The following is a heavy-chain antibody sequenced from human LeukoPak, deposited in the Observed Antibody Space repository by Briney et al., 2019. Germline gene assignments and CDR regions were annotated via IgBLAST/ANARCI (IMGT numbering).Heavy chain of an antibody. J-gene: IGHJ4*02. D-gene: IGHD5-18*01. V-gene: IGHV1-69*02. CDR2: IIPILGIA. CDR1: GGTFSSYT. Sequence: SVKVSCKASGGTFSSYTISWVRQAPGQGLEWMGRIIPILGIANYAQKFQGRVTITADKSTSTAYMELSSLRSEDTAVYYCARGIDVDTAMVTTGYYFDYWGQGTLVTVSS. CDR3: ARGIDVDTAMVTTGYYFDY.